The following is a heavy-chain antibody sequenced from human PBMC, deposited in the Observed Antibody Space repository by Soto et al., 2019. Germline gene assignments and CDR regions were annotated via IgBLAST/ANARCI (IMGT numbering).Heavy chain of an antibody. D-gene: IGHD1-1*01. CDR2: ISGSGGST. Sequence: GGSLRLSCAASGFTFSSYAMSWVRQAPGKGLEWVSAISGSGGSTYYADSVKGRFTISRDNSKNKTYLQMNSLRAEDTAVYYCAKDRRTIPGTLTIHLPFGYWGQGTLVTVSS. CDR3: AKDRRTIPGTLTIHLPFGY. J-gene: IGHJ4*02. CDR1: GFTFSSYA. V-gene: IGHV3-23*01.